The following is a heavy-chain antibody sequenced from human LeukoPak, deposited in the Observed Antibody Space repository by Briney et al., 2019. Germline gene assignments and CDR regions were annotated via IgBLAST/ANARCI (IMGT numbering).Heavy chain of an antibody. J-gene: IGHJ4*02. Sequence: SETLSLTCAVSGFSVSSGFYWAWIRQSPGKGLEWIANSYHSGNTYSNPSLKSRLTISVDTSMNSFSLRLTSVTAADTAVYYCARAARYTDYLSSSGGLWEYNFDFWGQGTLVTVSS. CDR2: SYHSGNT. V-gene: IGHV4-38-2*01. CDR1: GFSVSSGFY. CDR3: ARAARYTDYLSSSGGLWEYNFDF. D-gene: IGHD3-9*01.